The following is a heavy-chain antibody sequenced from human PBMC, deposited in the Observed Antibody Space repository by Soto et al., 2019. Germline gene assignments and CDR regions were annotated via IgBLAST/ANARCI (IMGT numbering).Heavy chain of an antibody. J-gene: IGHJ6*02. D-gene: IGHD5-18*01. CDR3: ARLGSVDTAMAMSAEWPPSPNYYYYGMDV. CDR2: IIPIFGTA. V-gene: IGHV1-69*06. CDR1: GGTFSSYA. Sequence: AASVKVSCKASGGTFSSYAISWVRQAPGQGLEWMGGIIPIFGTANYAQKFQGRVTITADKSTSTAYMELSSLRSEDTAVYYCARLGSVDTAMAMSAEWPPSPNYYYYGMDVWGQGTTVTVSS.